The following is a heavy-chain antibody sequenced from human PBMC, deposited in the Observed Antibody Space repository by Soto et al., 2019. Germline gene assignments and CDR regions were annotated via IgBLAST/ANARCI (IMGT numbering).Heavy chain of an antibody. Sequence: PGGSLRLSCAASGFTFDDYAMHWVRQAPGKGLEWVSGISWNSGSIGYADSVKGRFTISRDNAKNSLYLQMNSLRAEDTALYYCAKENSPSYYYGSGSYYNPAYYYYGMDVWGQGTTVTVSS. CDR2: ISWNSGSI. D-gene: IGHD3-10*01. CDR1: GFTFDDYA. V-gene: IGHV3-9*01. CDR3: AKENSPSYYYGSGSYYNPAYYYYGMDV. J-gene: IGHJ6*02.